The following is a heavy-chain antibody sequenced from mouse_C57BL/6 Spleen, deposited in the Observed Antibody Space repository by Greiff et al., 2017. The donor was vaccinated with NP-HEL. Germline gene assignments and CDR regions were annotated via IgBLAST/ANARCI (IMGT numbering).Heavy chain of an antibody. V-gene: IGHV1-50*01. CDR1: GYTFTSYW. D-gene: IGHD2-1*01. CDR2: IDPSDSYT. J-gene: IGHJ4*01. CDR3: VYYGNYHAMDY. Sequence: VQLQQPGAELVKPGASVKLSCKASGYTFTSYWMQWVKQRPGQGLEWIGEIDPSDSYTNYNQKFKGKATLTVDISSSTAYMQLSSLTSEDSAVYYCVYYGNYHAMDYWGQGTSVTVSS.